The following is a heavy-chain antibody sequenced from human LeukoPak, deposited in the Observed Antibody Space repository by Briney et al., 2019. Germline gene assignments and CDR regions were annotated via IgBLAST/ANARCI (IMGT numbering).Heavy chain of an antibody. CDR2: ISAKNGKT. J-gene: IGHJ5*01. Sequence: ASVKVSCKASGYTFPGYGFIWVRQAPGQGLEWMGWISAKNGKTNYAQKFQGRVTLTTDTSTSTAYMELRSLRSDDTAVYYCARDFFQFSVRFDSWGQGTLVTVPS. CDR1: GYTFPGYG. CDR3: ARDFFQFSVRFDS. D-gene: IGHD2-8*01. V-gene: IGHV1-18*01.